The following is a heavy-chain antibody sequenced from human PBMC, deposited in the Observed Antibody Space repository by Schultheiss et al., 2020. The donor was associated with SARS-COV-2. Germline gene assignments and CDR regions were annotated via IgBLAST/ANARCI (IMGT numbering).Heavy chain of an antibody. J-gene: IGHJ4*02. V-gene: IGHV4-61*08. D-gene: IGHD5-18*01. CDR1: GGSFSSGGYY. Sequence: SQTLSLTCTVSGGSFSSGGYYWSWIRQHPGKGLEWIGYIYYSGSTNYNPSLKSRVTISVDTSKNQFSLKLSSVTAADTAVYYCATRGYSYGYEDYWGQGTLVTVAS. CDR3: ATRGYSYGYEDY. CDR2: IYYSGST.